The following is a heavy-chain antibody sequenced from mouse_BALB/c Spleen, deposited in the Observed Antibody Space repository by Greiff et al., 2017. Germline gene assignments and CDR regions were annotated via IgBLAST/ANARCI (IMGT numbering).Heavy chain of an antibody. Sequence: VQLKQSGAELVKPGASVKLSCTASGFNIKDTYMHWVKQRPEQGLEWIGRIDPANGNTKYDPKCQGKATITADTSSNTAYLQLSSMTSEDTAVYYCARYDYAAWFAYWGQGTLVTVSA. CDR2: IDPANGNT. V-gene: IGHV14-3*02. CDR3: ARYDYAAWFAY. J-gene: IGHJ3*01. CDR1: GFNIKDTY. D-gene: IGHD2-4*01.